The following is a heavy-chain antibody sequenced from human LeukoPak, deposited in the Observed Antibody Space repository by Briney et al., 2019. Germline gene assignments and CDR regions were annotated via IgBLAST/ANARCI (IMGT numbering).Heavy chain of an antibody. D-gene: IGHD5-24*01. CDR1: GFTFSSYG. J-gene: IGHJ4*02. V-gene: IGHV3-30*03. CDR3: ATGGATSGFDY. Sequence: GGSLRLSCAASGFTFSSYGMHWVRQAPGKGLEWVAVISYDGSNKYYADSVKGRFTISRDNSKNTLYLQMNGLRAEDTAVYYCATGGATSGFDYWGQGTLVTVSS. CDR2: ISYDGSNK.